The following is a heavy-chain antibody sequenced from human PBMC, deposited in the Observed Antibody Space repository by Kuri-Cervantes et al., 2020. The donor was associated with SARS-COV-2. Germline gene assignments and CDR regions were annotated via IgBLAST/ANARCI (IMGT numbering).Heavy chain of an antibody. Sequence: LRLSCTVSGGSISSGDYYWSWIRQPPGKGLEWIGYIYYSGSTYYNPSLKSRVTISVDTSKNQFSLKLSSVTAADTAVYYCAKRARVVPAAAVYYYYMDVWGKGTTVTVSS. CDR1: GGSISSGDYY. CDR3: AKRARVVPAAAVYYYYMDV. V-gene: IGHV4-30-4*08. CDR2: IYYSGST. D-gene: IGHD2-2*01. J-gene: IGHJ6*03.